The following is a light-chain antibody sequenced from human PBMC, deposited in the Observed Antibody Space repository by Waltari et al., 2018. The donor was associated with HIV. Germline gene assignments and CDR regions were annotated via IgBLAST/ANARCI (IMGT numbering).Light chain of an antibody. V-gene: IGKV1-17*01. CDR3: LLHNSPWT. J-gene: IGKJ1*01. CDR2: AAS. Sequence: DIQMTQSPSSLSASVGDRVTITCRASQGIGNDLGWYQQKPGEAPKRLIYAASSLESGVPSRFSGSGSGTEFTLTISSLQPEDFATYYCLLHNSPWTFGQGTKVEIK. CDR1: QGIGND.